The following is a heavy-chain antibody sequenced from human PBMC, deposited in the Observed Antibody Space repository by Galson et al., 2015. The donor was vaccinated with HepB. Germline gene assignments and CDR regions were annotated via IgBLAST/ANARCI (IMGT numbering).Heavy chain of an antibody. CDR1: GFTFSNAW. D-gene: IGHD4-11*01. J-gene: IGHJ3*02. CDR2: IKSKTDGGTT. CDR3: TTDVSTSNYDAFDI. V-gene: IGHV3-15*01. Sequence: SLRLSCAASGFTFSNAWMSWVRQAPGKGLEWVGRIKSKTDGGTTDYAAPVKGRFTISRDDSKNTLYLQMNSLKTEDTAVYYCTTDVSTSNYDAFDIWGQGTMVTVSS.